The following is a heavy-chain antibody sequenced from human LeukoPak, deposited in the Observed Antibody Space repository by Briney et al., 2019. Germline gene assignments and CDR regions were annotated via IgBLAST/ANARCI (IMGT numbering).Heavy chain of an antibody. Sequence: GGSLRLSCAASGFTFSSYGMNWVRQAPGKGLEWVAFIWYDGSDKYYADSVKGRFTISRDNSKNTLYLQMNSLRAEDTAVYYCARDLDFRMDVWGQGTTVTVSS. CDR1: GFTFSSYG. D-gene: IGHD3-3*01. J-gene: IGHJ6*02. CDR2: IWYDGSDK. CDR3: ARDLDFRMDV. V-gene: IGHV3-33*01.